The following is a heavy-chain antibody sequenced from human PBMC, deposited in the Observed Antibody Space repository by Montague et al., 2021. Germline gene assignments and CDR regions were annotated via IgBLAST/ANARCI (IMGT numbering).Heavy chain of an antibody. CDR1: GFTFSDYW. V-gene: IGHV3-7*03. D-gene: IGHD1-26*01. CDR2: IKQDGSDQ. CDR3: ARGRWAPFDY. J-gene: IGHJ4*02. Sequence: SLRLSCAVSGFTFSDYWMNWVRQAPGKGLEWVVNIKQDGSDQYYVDSVKGRFTISRDNAKNSVYLQMSSLRAEDSAVYYCARGRWAPFDYWGQGTLVTVSS.